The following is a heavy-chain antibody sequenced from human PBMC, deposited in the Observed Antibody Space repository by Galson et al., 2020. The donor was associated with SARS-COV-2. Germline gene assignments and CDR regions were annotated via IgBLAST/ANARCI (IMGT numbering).Heavy chain of an antibody. J-gene: IGHJ6*02. CDR3: ARENNIVVVVAATISHDYYGMDV. CDR2: IYHSGST. V-gene: IGHV4-38-2*02. Sequence: ASETLSLTCTVSGYSISSGYYWGCIRQPPGKGLEWIGSIYHSGSTYYNPSLKSRVTISVDTSKNQFSLKLSSVTAADTAVYYCARENNIVVVVAATISHDYYGMDVWGQGTTVTVSS. CDR1: GYSISSGYY. D-gene: IGHD2-15*01.